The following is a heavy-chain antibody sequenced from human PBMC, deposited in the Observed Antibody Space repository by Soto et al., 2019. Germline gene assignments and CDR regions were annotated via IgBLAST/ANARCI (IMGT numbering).Heavy chain of an antibody. D-gene: IGHD2-2*02. Sequence: PSETLCLTCTVSAGSITSYYWSGIRQPPGKGLEWIGYIYYSGRTNYNPSLKSRVTISVDTSKNQFSLKLSSVTAADTAVYYCARGYCSSTSCYIWDNWFDPWGQGTLVTVS. CDR1: AGSITSYY. V-gene: IGHV4-59*01. CDR3: ARGYCSSTSCYIWDNWFDP. CDR2: IYYSGRT. J-gene: IGHJ5*02.